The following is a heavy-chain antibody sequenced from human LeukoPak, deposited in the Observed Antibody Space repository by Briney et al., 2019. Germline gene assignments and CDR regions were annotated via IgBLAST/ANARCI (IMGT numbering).Heavy chain of an antibody. CDR2: INPNSGGT. CDR1: GYTFTDYY. J-gene: IGHJ6*03. CDR3: ARHTVDYYYYYMDV. Sequence: GASVKVSCKASGYTFTDYYIHWVRQAPGQGLQWIGWINPNSGGTNYAQKFQGRVTMTRDTSISTAYMELSRLRSDDTAVYYCARHTVDYYYYYMDVWGKGTTVTVSS. V-gene: IGHV1-2*02. D-gene: IGHD4-11*01.